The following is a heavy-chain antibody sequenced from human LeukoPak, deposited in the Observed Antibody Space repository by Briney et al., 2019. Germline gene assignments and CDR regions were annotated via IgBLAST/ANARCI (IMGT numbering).Heavy chain of an antibody. Sequence: SGGSLRLSCAASGFTFSSYSMNWVRQAPGKGLEWVSYISSSSSTIYYADSVKGRFTISRDNAKNSLYLRMNSLRDEDTAVYYCARDITGTSFDYWGQGTLVTVSS. J-gene: IGHJ4*02. D-gene: IGHD1/OR15-1a*01. V-gene: IGHV3-48*02. CDR3: ARDITGTSFDY. CDR2: ISSSSSTI. CDR1: GFTFSSYS.